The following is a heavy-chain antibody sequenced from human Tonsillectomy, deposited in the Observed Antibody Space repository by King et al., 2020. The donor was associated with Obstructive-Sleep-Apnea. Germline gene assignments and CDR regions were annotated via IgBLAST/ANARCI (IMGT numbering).Heavy chain of an antibody. V-gene: IGHV3-33*01. CDR3: ARDRYGSEDAFDI. Sequence: QLVQSGGGVVQPGRSLRLSCAASGFTFSSYGMHWVRQAPGKWLEWVAGIWYDGSNKYYADSVKGRFTISRDNSKNTLYLQMNSLRAEDTAVYYCARDRYGSEDAFDIWGQGTMVTVSS. J-gene: IGHJ3*02. CDR2: IWYDGSNK. D-gene: IGHD5-12*01. CDR1: GFTFSSYG.